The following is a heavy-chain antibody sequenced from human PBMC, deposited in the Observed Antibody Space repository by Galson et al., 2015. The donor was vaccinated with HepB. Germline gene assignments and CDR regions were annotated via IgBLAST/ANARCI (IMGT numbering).Heavy chain of an antibody. J-gene: IGHJ4*02. D-gene: IGHD2-2*01. V-gene: IGHV3-21*01. CDR2: ISSSSSYI. CDR3: ARFIAVVVPAPGQPA. CDR1: GFTFSSYS. Sequence: SLRLSCAASGFTFSSYSMNWVRQAPGKGLEWVSSISSSSSYIYYADSVKGRFTISRDNAKNSLYLQMNSLRAEDTAVYYCARFIAVVVPAPGQPAWGQGTLVTVSS.